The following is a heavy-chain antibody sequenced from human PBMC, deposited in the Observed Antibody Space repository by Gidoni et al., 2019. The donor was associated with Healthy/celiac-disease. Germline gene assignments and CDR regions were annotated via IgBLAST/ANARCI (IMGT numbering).Heavy chain of an antibody. CDR2: ISSNGGTT. V-gene: IGHV3-64*01. D-gene: IGHD3-10*01. Sequence: EVQLVESGGGLVQPGRSLRLSCAASGFTFSSYAMHWVRQAPGKGLEYVSAISSNGGTTYYASSLKGRFTISRDNSKNTLYLKMGSLRAEDMAVYYCARDRYYGSGSYGWFDPWGQGTLVTVSS. CDR3: ARDRYYGSGSYGWFDP. J-gene: IGHJ5*02. CDR1: GFTFSSYA.